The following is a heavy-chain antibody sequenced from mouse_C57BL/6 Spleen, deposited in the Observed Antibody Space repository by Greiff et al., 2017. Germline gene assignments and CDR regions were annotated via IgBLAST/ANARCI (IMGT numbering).Heavy chain of an antibody. CDR3: ARESYRYFDV. Sequence: EVHLVESGGGLVKPGGSLKLSCAASGFTFSSYAMSWVRQTPEKRLEWVATISDGGSYTYYPDNVKGRFTISRDNAKNNLYLEMSHLKSEDTAMYYCARESYRYFDVWGTGTTVTVSS. CDR2: ISDGGSYT. CDR1: GFTFSSYA. J-gene: IGHJ1*03. V-gene: IGHV5-4*01.